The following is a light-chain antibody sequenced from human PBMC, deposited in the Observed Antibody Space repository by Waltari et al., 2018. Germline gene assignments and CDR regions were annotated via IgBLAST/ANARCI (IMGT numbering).Light chain of an antibody. J-gene: IGKJ1*01. Sequence: EIVLTQSPRTLSLSPGQRATLSCWASQSVSRALAWYQQKPGQAPRLLIYDASSRATGIPDRFSGSGSGTDFSLTISRLEPEDFAVYYCQHYVRLPATFGQGTKVDIK. CDR1: QSVSRA. V-gene: IGKV3-20*01. CDR3: QHYVRLPAT. CDR2: DAS.